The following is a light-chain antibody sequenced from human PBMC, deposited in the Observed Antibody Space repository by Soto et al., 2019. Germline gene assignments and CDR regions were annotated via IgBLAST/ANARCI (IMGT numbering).Light chain of an antibody. J-gene: IGKJ5*01. CDR3: QLFNSYPIT. CDR2: DVS. V-gene: IGKV1-13*02. CDR1: QDIRGA. Sequence: AIPLTQSPSSLSASVGDRVTITCRASQDIRGALAWYQQTPGKAPKILIYDVSTLQSGVPSRFSGSSSETYFSLTISSLQPEDFATYFCQLFNSYPITFGQGTRLDIK.